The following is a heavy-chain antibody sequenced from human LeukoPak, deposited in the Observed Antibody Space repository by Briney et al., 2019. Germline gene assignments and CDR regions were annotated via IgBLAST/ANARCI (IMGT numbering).Heavy chain of an antibody. V-gene: IGHV4-30-4*01. CDR2: IYYSGST. CDR3: AREVGDYGPDGYYYYGMDV. J-gene: IGHJ6*02. D-gene: IGHD4-17*01. Sequence: SQTLSLTCTVSGGSISSGDYYWSWIRQPPGKGLEWIGYIYYSGSTYYNPSLKSRVTISVDTSKNQFSLKLSSVTAADTAVYYCAREVGDYGPDGYYYYGMDVWGQGTTVTVSS. CDR1: GGSISSGDYY.